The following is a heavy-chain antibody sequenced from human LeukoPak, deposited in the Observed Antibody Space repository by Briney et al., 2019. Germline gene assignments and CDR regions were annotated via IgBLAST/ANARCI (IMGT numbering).Heavy chain of an antibody. D-gene: IGHD6-6*01. V-gene: IGHV4-38-2*02. CDR2: IYHSGST. CDR1: GYSISSGYY. Sequence: SETLSLTCTVSGYSISSGYYWGWIRQPPGKGLEWIGSIYHSGSTYYNPSLKSRVTISVDTSKNQFSLKLSSVTAADTAVYYCARPSIAARPYAFDIWGQGTMVTVSS. CDR3: ARPSIAARPYAFDI. J-gene: IGHJ3*02.